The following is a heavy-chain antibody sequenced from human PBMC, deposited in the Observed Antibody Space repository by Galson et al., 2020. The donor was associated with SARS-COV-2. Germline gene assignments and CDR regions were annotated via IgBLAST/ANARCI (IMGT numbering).Heavy chain of an antibody. CDR3: AHTFGYDGGGNHDAFDI. D-gene: IGHD3-22*01. J-gene: IGHJ3*02. V-gene: IGHV2-5*01. Sequence: SGPTLVKPTQTLTLTCTVSGFSLSTAGVGVGWIRQPPGKSLEWLALIYWNDDKRYRSSLKNRLTITKDTSKNQMVLTMTNMDPVDTATYCCAHTFGYDGGGNHDAFDIWGQGTMVTVSS. CDR1: GFSLSTAGVG. CDR2: IYWNDDK.